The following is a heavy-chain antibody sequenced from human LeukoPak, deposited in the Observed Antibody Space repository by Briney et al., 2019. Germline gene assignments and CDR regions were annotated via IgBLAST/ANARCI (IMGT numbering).Heavy chain of an antibody. CDR3: AEDSSMVTTRAPYYYFYLDV. CDR1: GGTFTNYA. Sequence: GASAKVSCKASGGTFTNYAISWVRQAPGQGLEWMGVIILLLGTTNYAQKFQGRVTITADDSTSTAYMELTSRRSEDTAVYYCAEDSSMVTTRAPYYYFYLDVWGQGTTVT. J-gene: IGHJ6*02. CDR2: IILLLGTT. V-gene: IGHV1-69*01. D-gene: IGHD4-17*01.